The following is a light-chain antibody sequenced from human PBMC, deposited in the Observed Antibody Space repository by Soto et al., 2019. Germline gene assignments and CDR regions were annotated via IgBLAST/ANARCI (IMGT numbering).Light chain of an antibody. J-gene: IGKJ2*01. CDR2: GAS. V-gene: IGKV3-20*01. CDR1: ESISSNF. Sequence: DIVLTQSPGTLSLSPGERATLSCRASESISSNFLAWYRQKPGQAPRLLIYGASSRATGIPDRFSGSGSGTDFTLTISRLEPEDFAVYYYQQYGSSRTTFGQGTKVDIK. CDR3: QQYGSSRTT.